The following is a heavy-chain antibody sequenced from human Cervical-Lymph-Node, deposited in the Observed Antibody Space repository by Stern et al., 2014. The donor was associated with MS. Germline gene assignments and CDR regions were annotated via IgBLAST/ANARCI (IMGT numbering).Heavy chain of an antibody. D-gene: IGHD5-24*01. Sequence: VQLVESGAEVKKPGASVKVSCKASGYTFTGYYIHWVRQAPGQGLEWMGWIIPNNGDTNYAQNFQGRVTMTRDTSISPAYMELSRLRSDDTAVYYCAKDGYNYWGQGTLVTVSS. CDR3: AKDGYNY. CDR1: GYTFTGYY. CDR2: IIPNNGDT. V-gene: IGHV1-2*02. J-gene: IGHJ4*02.